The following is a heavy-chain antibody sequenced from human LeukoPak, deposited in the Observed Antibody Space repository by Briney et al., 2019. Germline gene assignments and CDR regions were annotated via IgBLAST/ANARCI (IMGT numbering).Heavy chain of an antibody. Sequence: GGSLRLSCAASGFTFSYFAMHWVRQAPGKGLEHVSAISSDGTTTPYANSVKGRFTISRDNSKNTLYLQMGSLRADDMAVYYCARSLGATAYWGQGTLVTVSP. D-gene: IGHD1-26*01. V-gene: IGHV3-64*01. CDR3: ARSLGATAY. CDR1: GFTFSYFA. J-gene: IGHJ4*02. CDR2: ISSDGTTT.